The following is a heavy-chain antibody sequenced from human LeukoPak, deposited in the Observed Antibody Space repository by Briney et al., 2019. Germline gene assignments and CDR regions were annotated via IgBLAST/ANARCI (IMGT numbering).Heavy chain of an antibody. J-gene: IGHJ4*02. CDR3: ARDEYCSGGNCYPGGY. V-gene: IGHV3-74*01. D-gene: IGHD2-15*01. CDR2: INTDGSST. Sequence: PGGSLRLSCAASGFTFRSYWMHWVRQAPGKGLVWVSRINTDGSSTSYADSVKGRFTISRDNAKNSLYLQMNSLRAEDTAIYYCARDEYCSGGNCYPGGYWGQGTLVTVSS. CDR1: GFTFRSYW.